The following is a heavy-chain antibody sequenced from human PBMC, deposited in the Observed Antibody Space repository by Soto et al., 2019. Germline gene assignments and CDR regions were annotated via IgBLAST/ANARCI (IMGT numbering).Heavy chain of an antibody. V-gene: IGHV4-59*01. CDR3: ARDQGPRYDFWSGYPTYGMDV. CDR1: GGSISSYY. CDR2: IYYSGST. Sequence: SETLSLTCTVSGGSISSYYWSWIRQPPGKGLEWIGYIYYSGSTNYNPSLKSRVTISVDTSKNQFSLKLSSVTAADTAVYYCARDQGPRYDFWSGYPTYGMDVWGQGTTVTVSS. J-gene: IGHJ6*02. D-gene: IGHD3-3*01.